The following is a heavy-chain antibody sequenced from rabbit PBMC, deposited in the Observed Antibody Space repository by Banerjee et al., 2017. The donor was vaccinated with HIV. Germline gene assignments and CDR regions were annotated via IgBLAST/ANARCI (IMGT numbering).Heavy chain of an antibody. CDR3: ARRVYTSGWGADYFNL. D-gene: IGHD4-1*01. V-gene: IGHV1S40*01. CDR2: IDVVRSSTKT. J-gene: IGHJ4*01. CDR1: GLDFSSDYW. Sequence: QSLEESGGDLVKPGASLTLTCTTSGLDFSSDYWICWVRQAPGKGLEWIACIDVVRSSTKTYYTNWAKGRFTVSKTSSTTVTLQMTSLTAADTATYFCARRVYTSGWGADYFNLWGPGTLVTVS.